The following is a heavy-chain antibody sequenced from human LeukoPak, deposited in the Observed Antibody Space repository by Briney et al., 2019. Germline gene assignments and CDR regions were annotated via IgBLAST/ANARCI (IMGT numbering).Heavy chain of an antibody. V-gene: IGHV1-69*01. CDR2: IIPIFGTA. CDR1: GGTFSSYA. D-gene: IGHD3-22*01. J-gene: IGHJ4*02. Sequence: SGGSLRLSCAASGGTFSSYAISWVRQAPGQGLEWMGGIIPIFGTANYAQKFQGRVTITADESTSTAYMELSSLRSEDTAVYYCACISSGYYEGYFDYWGQGTLVTVSS. CDR3: ACISSGYYEGYFDY.